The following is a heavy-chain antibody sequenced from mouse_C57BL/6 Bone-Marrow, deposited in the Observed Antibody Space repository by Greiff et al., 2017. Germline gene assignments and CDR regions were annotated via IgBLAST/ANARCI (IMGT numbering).Heavy chain of an antibody. CDR2: MNPGSGGT. V-gene: IGHV1-54*01. CDR3: ARSFNCERGRDYFDY. J-gene: IGHJ2*02. D-gene: IGHD4-1*01. CDR1: GYAFTNYL. Sequence: QVQLQQSGAELVRPGTSVKVSCKASGYAFTNYLIEWVKQRPGQGLEWIGVMNPGSGGTNYNEKFKGKETLTANKSSNTASMQLSSLTSENSAVYFCARSFNCERGRDYFDYWGQGTSLTVSS.